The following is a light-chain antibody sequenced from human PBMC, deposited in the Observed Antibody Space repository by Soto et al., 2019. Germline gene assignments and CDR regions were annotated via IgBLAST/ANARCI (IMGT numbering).Light chain of an antibody. CDR3: QQYNDWQLA. J-gene: IGKJ4*01. CDR2: DIS. CDR1: QSVSSN. Sequence: EIVMTQAPATLSVPPGERATLSCRASQSVSSNLAWYQQKPGQAPSLLIYDISARATGIPTRFSGSGSGTDLSLAISSLQSEDFPVYYCQQYNDWQLAVGGGAKVDIK. V-gene: IGKV3D-15*01.